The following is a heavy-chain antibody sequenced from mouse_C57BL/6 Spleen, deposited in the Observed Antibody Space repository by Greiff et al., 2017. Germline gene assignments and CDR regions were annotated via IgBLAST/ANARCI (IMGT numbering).Heavy chain of an antibody. D-gene: IGHD1-1*01. CDR1: GFNIKDYY. CDR3: ATRRVVPCDY. V-gene: IGHV14-1*01. CDR2: IAPEDGDT. J-gene: IGHJ2*01. Sequence: EVQLQQSGAELVRPGASVKLSCTASGFNIKDYYMHWVKQRPEQGLEWIGRIAPEDGDTEYAPKFQGNDTMTADTSSHHASLQHSDLTAENTAIYYCATRRVVPCDYWGQGTTLTVSS.